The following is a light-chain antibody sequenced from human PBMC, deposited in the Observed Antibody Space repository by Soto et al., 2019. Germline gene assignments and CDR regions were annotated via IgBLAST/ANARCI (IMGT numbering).Light chain of an antibody. CDR1: SSDVGGYNY. J-gene: IGLJ2*01. V-gene: IGLV2-14*01. CDR3: SSYTSSSVI. CDR2: DVS. Sequence: QSVLTQPASVSGSPRQSITISCTGTSSDVGGYNYVSWYQQHPGKAPKLIIYDVSNRPSGVSNRFSGSKSGNTASLTISGLQAEDEADYYCSSYTSSSVIFGGGTKLTVL.